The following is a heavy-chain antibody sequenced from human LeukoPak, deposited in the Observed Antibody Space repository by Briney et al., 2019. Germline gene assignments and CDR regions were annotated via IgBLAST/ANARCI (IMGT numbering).Heavy chain of an antibody. CDR1: GFTFSSYA. CDR2: ISGSGGST. J-gene: IGHJ5*02. V-gene: IGHV3-23*01. Sequence: AGGSLRLSCAASGFTFSSYAMIWFRQAPGRGLEWVSAISGSGGSTYYADSVKGRFTISRDNSKNTLYLQMNKLRAEDTAVYYCANWVAVIAYCGGDCYPDNWFDPWGQGTLVTVSS. CDR3: ANWVAVIAYCGGDCYPDNWFDP. D-gene: IGHD2-21*02.